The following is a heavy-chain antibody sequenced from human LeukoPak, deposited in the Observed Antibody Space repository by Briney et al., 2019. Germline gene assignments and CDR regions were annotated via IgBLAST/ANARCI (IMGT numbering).Heavy chain of an antibody. CDR1: GGSISSSSYY. Sequence: SETLSLTCTVSGGSISSSSYYWGWIRQPPGKGLEWIGSIYYSGSTYYNPSLKSRVTISVDTSKNQSSLKLSSVTAADTAVYYCARRGSGVVVPAAMEYYFDYWGQGTLVTVSS. V-gene: IGHV4-39*01. CDR2: IYYSGST. D-gene: IGHD2-2*01. CDR3: ARRGSGVVVPAAMEYYFDY. J-gene: IGHJ4*02.